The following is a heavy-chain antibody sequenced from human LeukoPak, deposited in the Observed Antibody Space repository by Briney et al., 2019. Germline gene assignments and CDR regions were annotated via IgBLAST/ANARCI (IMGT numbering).Heavy chain of an antibody. CDR2: ISYDGSNK. J-gene: IGHJ4*02. Sequence: PGGSLRLSCAASGFTFSSYGMHWVRQAPGKGLEWVAVISYDGSNKYYADSVKGRFTISRDNSKNTLYRQMNSLRAEDTAVYYCAKAIAAAGTLVYWGQGTLVTVSS. V-gene: IGHV3-30*18. CDR1: GFTFSSYG. CDR3: AKAIAAAGTLVY. D-gene: IGHD6-13*01.